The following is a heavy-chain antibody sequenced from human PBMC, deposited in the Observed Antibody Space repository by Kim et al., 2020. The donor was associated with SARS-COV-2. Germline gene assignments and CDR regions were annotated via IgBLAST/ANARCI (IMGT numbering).Heavy chain of an antibody. D-gene: IGHD3-3*01. J-gene: IGHJ3*02. Sequence: SETLSLTCTVSGGSISSGSYYWSWIRQPAGKGLEWIGRIYTSGSTNYNPSLKSRVTISVDTSKNQFSLKLSSVTAADTAVYYCARARVFGVAIDAFDIWGQGTMVTVSS. V-gene: IGHV4-61*02. CDR3: ARARVFGVAIDAFDI. CDR2: IYTSGST. CDR1: GGSISSGSYY.